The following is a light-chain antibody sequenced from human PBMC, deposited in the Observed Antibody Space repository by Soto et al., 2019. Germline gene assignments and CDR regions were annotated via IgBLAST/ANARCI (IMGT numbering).Light chain of an antibody. J-gene: IGKJ4*01. CDR3: QKCKVAPFT. V-gene: IGKV1-27*01. Sequence: DLQLTQTPSTLSRRAGDRVTITCRASQGIDNHLAWFQQKPGKAPNLLIYAASTLQSGVPSRFTGSGSGTDFTLTISSLQPEDAAIYYCQKCKVAPFTSGGGTKVDI. CDR2: AAS. CDR1: QGIDNH.